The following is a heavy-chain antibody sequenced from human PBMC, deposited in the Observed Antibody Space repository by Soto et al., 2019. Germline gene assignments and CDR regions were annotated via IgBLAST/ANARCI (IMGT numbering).Heavy chain of an antibody. D-gene: IGHD3-3*01. CDR3: ARDGHYDFWSGYSIGWFEP. J-gene: IGHJ5*02. V-gene: IGHV4-59*01. CDR2: IYYSGRT. CDR1: GGSISSYY. Sequence: PSETLSLTCTVSGGSISSYYWSWIRQPPGKGLEWIGYIYYSGRTNYNPSLKSRVTISVDTSKNQFSLKLSSVPAADTAVYYCARDGHYDFWSGYSIGWFEPWGQGTLVTVSS.